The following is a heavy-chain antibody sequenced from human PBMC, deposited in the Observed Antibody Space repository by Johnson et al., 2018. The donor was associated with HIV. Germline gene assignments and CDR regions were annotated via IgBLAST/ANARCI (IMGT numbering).Heavy chain of an antibody. J-gene: IGHJ3*02. Sequence: VQLVESGGGLVKPGGSLRLSCAASGFTFSSYWMHWVRQAPGKGLEWVANIKQDGSEKYYVDYVKGRFTISRDNSKNTLYLQMNSLRAEDTAVYYCAREDDYSNYGSAFDIWGQGTMVTVSS. D-gene: IGHD4-11*01. CDR3: AREDDYSNYGSAFDI. V-gene: IGHV3-7*01. CDR1: GFTFSSYW. CDR2: IKQDGSEK.